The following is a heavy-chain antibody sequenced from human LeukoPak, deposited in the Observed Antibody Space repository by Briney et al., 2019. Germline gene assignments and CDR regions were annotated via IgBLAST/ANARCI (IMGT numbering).Heavy chain of an antibody. J-gene: IGHJ6*02. Sequence: ASVKVSCTASGYTFTSYAMNWVRQAPGQGLEWMGWINTNTGNPTYAQGFTGRFVFSLDTSVSTAYLQISSLKAEDTAVYYCARTQAAAGDYYYYYGMDVWGQGTTVTVSS. CDR2: INTNTGNP. CDR3: ARTQAAAGDYYYYYGMDV. V-gene: IGHV7-4-1*02. D-gene: IGHD6-13*01. CDR1: GYTFTSYA.